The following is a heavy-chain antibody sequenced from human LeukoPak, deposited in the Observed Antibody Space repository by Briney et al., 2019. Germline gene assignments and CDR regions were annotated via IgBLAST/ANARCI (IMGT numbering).Heavy chain of an antibody. D-gene: IGHD2-2*01. Sequence: PGGSLRLSCAASGFTFSSYAMYWVRQAPGKGLEWISYIRSTSSTIYHADSVKGRFTISRDNAKNTLYLQMNSLRAEDTALYYCAKDLWKYQLRTLDYWGQGTLVTVSS. CDR3: AKDLWKYQLRTLDY. CDR2: IRSTSSTI. CDR1: GFTFSSYA. V-gene: IGHV3-48*01. J-gene: IGHJ4*02.